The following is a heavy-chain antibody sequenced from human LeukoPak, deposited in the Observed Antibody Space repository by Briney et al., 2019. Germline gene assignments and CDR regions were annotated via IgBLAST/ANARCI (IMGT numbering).Heavy chain of an antibody. CDR1: GFTFSSYS. Sequence: GGSLRLSCAASGFTFSSYSMNWVRQAPGKGLEWVSSISSSSSYIYYADSVKGRSTISRDNAKNSLYLQMNSLRAEDTAVYYCARGPLDYYDSKGAFDIWGQGTMVTVSS. CDR3: ARGPLDYYDSKGAFDI. V-gene: IGHV3-21*01. D-gene: IGHD3-22*01. CDR2: ISSSSSYI. J-gene: IGHJ3*02.